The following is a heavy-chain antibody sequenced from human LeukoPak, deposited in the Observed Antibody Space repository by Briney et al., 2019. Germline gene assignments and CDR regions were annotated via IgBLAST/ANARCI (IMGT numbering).Heavy chain of an antibody. V-gene: IGHV4-59*01. CDR1: GGSISSCY. Sequence: PSETLSLTCTVSGGSISSCYWSRIRQPPGKGLEWIGYIYYSGSTNYNPSLKSRVTISVDTSKNQFSLKLSSVTAADTAVYYCARGQANYYGSGSYYLNLWGQGTLVTVSS. CDR2: IYYSGST. CDR3: ARGQANYYGSGSYYLNL. D-gene: IGHD3-10*01. J-gene: IGHJ5*02.